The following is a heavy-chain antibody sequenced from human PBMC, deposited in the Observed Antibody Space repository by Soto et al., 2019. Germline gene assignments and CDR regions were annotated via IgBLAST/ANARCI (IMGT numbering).Heavy chain of an antibody. D-gene: IGHD3-3*01. CDR2: IYYSGST. Sequence: SETLSLTCTVSGGSISSSSYYWGWIRQPPGKGLEWIGSIYYSGSTYYNPSLKSRVTISVDTSKNQFSLKLSSVTAADTAVYYCARQSPPVVTIFGVVIPTLFDYWGQGTLVTV. V-gene: IGHV4-39*01. J-gene: IGHJ4*02. CDR3: ARQSPPVVTIFGVVIPTLFDY. CDR1: GGSISSSSYY.